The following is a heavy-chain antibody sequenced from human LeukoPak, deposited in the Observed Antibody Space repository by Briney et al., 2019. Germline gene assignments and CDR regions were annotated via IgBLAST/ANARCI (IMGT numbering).Heavy chain of an antibody. CDR3: ARASTLRQQLVPYGY. CDR1: GYTFTSYG. Sequence: ASVKVSCKASGYTFTSYGISWVRQAPGQGLEWMGWISAYNGNTNYAQKLQGRVTMTTDISTSTAYMELRSLRSDDTAVYYCARASTLRQQLVPYGYWGQGTLVTVSS. D-gene: IGHD6-13*01. CDR2: ISAYNGNT. J-gene: IGHJ4*02. V-gene: IGHV1-18*01.